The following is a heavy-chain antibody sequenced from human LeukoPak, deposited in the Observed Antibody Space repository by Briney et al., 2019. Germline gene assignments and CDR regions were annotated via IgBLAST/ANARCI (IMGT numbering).Heavy chain of an antibody. CDR3: ASLGSGSSPIIDFDY. D-gene: IGHD3-10*01. CDR2: IDPSDGGT. Sequence: GASVKVSCKASGYTFTTYCMHWVRQAPGQGLEWMGIIDPSDGGTTYAQKFQGRVTMTRDTSTSTVYMELSSLTSEDTAVYYCASLGSGSSPIIDFDYWGQGTLVTVSS. V-gene: IGHV1-46*01. CDR1: GYTFTTYC. J-gene: IGHJ4*02.